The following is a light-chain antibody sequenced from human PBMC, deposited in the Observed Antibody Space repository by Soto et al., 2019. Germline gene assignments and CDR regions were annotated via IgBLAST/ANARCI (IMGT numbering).Light chain of an antibody. CDR3: SSYTRSSTLV. CDR2: DVS. Sequence: QSVLTQPASVSGSPGQAITISCTGTSSDVAGYNYVSWYQQHPGKAPKLMIYDVSNRPSGVSNRFSGSKSGNTASLTISGLQAEDEADYYCSSYTRSSTLVFGGGTKVTVL. J-gene: IGLJ2*01. V-gene: IGLV2-14*01. CDR1: SSDVAGYNY.